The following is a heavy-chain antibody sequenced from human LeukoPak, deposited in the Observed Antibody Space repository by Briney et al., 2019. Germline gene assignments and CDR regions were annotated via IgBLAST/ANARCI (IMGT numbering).Heavy chain of an antibody. CDR3: ARGAGPLFDP. CDR2: IDNSGGTM. V-gene: IGHV3-11*01. J-gene: IGHJ5*02. CDR1: GFTFTVHY. Sequence: GGSLRLSCAASGFTFTVHYMSWIRQAPGKGLEWISYIDNSGGTMYYADSVKGRFTVSRDNAKNSLYLQTNSLRAEDTAVYYCARGAGPLFDPWGQGTLVTVSS.